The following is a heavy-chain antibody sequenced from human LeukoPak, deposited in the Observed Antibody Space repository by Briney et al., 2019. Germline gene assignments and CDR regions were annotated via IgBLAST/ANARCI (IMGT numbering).Heavy chain of an antibody. CDR1: GFTFTTFP. CDR3: ASPNSMAGTHYFHY. D-gene: IGHD6-19*01. V-gene: IGHV3-30*04. J-gene: IGHJ4*02. CDR2: ISYDGTDK. Sequence: TGGSLRLSCAASGFTFTTFPMHWVRQPPGKGLEWVAVISYDGTDKYYADSVKGRFTISRDNSKSTLYLQMGSLRAEDTAVYYCASPNSMAGTHYFHYWGQGTLVTVSS.